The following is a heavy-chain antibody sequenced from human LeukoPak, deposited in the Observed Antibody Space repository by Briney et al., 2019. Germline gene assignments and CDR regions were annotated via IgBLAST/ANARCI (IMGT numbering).Heavy chain of an antibody. CDR2: IYYSGST. D-gene: IGHD5-24*01. CDR3: ARALPPQDVEYGMDV. J-gene: IGHJ6*02. CDR1: GGSISSYY. Sequence: SETLSLTCTVSGGSISSYYWSWIRQPPGKGLEWIGYIYYSGSTNYNPSLKSRVTISVDTSENQFSLKLSSVTAADTAVYYWARALPPQDVEYGMDVWGQGTTVTVSS. V-gene: IGHV4-59*01.